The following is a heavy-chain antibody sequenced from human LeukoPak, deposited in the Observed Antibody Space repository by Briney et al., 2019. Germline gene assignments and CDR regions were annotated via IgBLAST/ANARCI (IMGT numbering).Heavy chain of an antibody. CDR3: AKGGKWDVTPFDY. D-gene: IGHD1-26*01. Sequence: GGSLRLSCVASGFTFSNYAMIWVRQAPGKGPQWVSVISAGGVSLFSGSGSAAYYADSVGGRFTISRDNSKNTLYLQVNSLRAEDTAVYYCAKGGKWDVTPFDYWGQGTLVTVSS. CDR1: GFTFSNYA. J-gene: IGHJ4*02. V-gene: IGHV3-23*01. CDR2: ISAGGVSLFSGSGSAA.